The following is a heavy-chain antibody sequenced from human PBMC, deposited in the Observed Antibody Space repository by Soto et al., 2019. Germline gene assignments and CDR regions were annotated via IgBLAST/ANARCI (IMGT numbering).Heavy chain of an antibody. D-gene: IGHD3-10*01. Sequence: ASVKVSCKASGYTFTSYAMHWVRQAPGQRLEWMGWINAGNGNTKYSQKFQGRVTITRDTSASTAYMELSSLRSEDTAVYYCAKGTVLIWFGDLSGKNWFDPWGQGTLVTVS. CDR3: AKGTVLIWFGDLSGKNWFDP. V-gene: IGHV1-3*01. J-gene: IGHJ5*02. CDR1: GYTFTSYA. CDR2: INAGNGNT.